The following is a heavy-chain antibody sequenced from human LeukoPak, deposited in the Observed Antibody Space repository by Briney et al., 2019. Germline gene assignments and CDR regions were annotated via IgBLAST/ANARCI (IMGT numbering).Heavy chain of an antibody. D-gene: IGHD3-22*01. CDR2: IYHSGST. V-gene: IGHV4-4*02. CDR1: GGSISSSNW. Sequence: SGTLSLTCAVSGGSISSSNWWSWVRQPPGKGLEWIGEIYHSGSTNYNQCLKSRVTISVDKSKNQFSLKLSSVTAADTAVYYCASSTYYYDSSGLFSVYWGQGTLVTVSS. J-gene: IGHJ4*02. CDR3: ASSTYYYDSSGLFSVY.